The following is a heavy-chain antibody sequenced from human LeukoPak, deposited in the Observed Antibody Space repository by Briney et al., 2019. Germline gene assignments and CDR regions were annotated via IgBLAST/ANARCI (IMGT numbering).Heavy chain of an antibody. D-gene: IGHD2-21*02. CDR3: ARGFVLGAAKNYFDY. CDR1: GFTFSSYS. V-gene: IGHV3-21*01. J-gene: IGHJ4*02. CDR2: ISSSSSYI. Sequence: GGSLRLSCAASGFTFSSYSMNWVRQPPGKGLEWVSSISSSSSYIYYADSVKGRFTISRDNSKNTLSLQMNSLRAEDTALYYCARGFVLGAAKNYFDYWGQGALVTVSS.